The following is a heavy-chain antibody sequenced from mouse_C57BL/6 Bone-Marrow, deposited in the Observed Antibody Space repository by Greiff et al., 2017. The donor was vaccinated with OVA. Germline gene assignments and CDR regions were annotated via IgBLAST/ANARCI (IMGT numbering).Heavy chain of an antibody. CDR3: ARRGSYYGYLLYAMDY. CDR1: GYTFTSYW. J-gene: IGHJ4*01. Sequence: QVQLQQSGAELVKPGASVKMSCKASGYTFTSYWITWVKQRPGQGLEWIGDIYPGSGSTNYNEKFKSKATLTVDTSSSTAYMQLSSLTSEDSAVYYCARRGSYYGYLLYAMDYWGQGTSVTVSS. D-gene: IGHD2-9*01. V-gene: IGHV1-55*01. CDR2: IYPGSGST.